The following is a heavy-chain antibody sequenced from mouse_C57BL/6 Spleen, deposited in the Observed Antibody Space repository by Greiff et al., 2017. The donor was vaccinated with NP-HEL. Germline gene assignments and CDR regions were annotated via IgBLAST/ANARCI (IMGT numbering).Heavy chain of an antibody. D-gene: IGHD2-1*01. CDR3: AREGNYGGYFDY. V-gene: IGHV5-17*01. CDR1: GFTFSDYG. Sequence: EVMLVESGGGLVKPGGSLKLSCAASGFTFSDYGMHWVRQAPEKGLEWVAYISSGSSTIYYADTVKGRFTISRDNAKNTLFLQMTSLRSEDTAMYYCAREGNYGGYFDYWGQGTTLTVSS. CDR2: ISSGSSTI. J-gene: IGHJ2*01.